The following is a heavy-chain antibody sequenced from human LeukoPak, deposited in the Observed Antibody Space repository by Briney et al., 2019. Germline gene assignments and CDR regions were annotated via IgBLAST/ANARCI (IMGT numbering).Heavy chain of an antibody. Sequence: PGGSLRLSCAGSGFTFSDHHMDWVRQAPGKGLEWVGRSKNKCNSYTIDYAASVKGRFTISRDDSKNSLCLQMNSLKTEDTAVYYCVLLFRGLPYWGQGTLVTVSS. J-gene: IGHJ4*02. V-gene: IGHV3-72*01. CDR2: SKNKCNSYTI. CDR3: VLLFRGLPY. CDR1: GFTFSDHH. D-gene: IGHD3-10*01.